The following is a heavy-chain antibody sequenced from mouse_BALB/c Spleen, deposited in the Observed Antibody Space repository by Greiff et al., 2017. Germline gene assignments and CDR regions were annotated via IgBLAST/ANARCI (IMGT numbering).Heavy chain of an antibody. CDR2: IYPGDGDT. V-gene: IGHV1-82*01. Sequence: VQWVESGPELVKPGASVKISCKASGYAFSSSWMNWVKQRPGQGLEWIGRIYPGDGDTNYNGKFKGKATLTADKSSSTAYMQLSSLTSVDSAVYFCARGGYDLMDYWGQGTSVTVSS. J-gene: IGHJ4*01. D-gene: IGHD2-14*01. CDR1: GYAFSSSW. CDR3: ARGGYDLMDY.